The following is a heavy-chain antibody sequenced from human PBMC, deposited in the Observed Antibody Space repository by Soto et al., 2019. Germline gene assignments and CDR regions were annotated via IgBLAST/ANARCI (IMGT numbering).Heavy chain of an antibody. D-gene: IGHD6-13*01. CDR3: ARLGLGSSSWYNWFDP. V-gene: IGHV5-51*01. Sequence: EVQLVQSGAEVKKPGESLKISCKGSGYSFTSYWIGWVRQMPGKGLEWMGIIYPGDSDTRYSPSFQGQVTISADKSISTADLQWSSLKASDTAMYYCARLGLGSSSWYNWFDPWGPGTLVTVSS. CDR2: IYPGDSDT. J-gene: IGHJ5*02. CDR1: GYSFTSYW.